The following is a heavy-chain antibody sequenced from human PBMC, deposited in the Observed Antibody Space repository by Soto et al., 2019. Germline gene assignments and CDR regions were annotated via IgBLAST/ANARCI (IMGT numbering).Heavy chain of an antibody. CDR3: AKGSGGRYLQPLDH. CDR1: GFLFQDYA. J-gene: IGHJ4*02. Sequence: GGSLRLSCTGSGFLFQDYAMHWVRQAPGKGLEWVSGFSWNSGSIGYAESVKGRFVISRDNAKSSLYLQINNLRPEDTAVYFCAKGSGGRYLQPLDHWGQGTLVTVSS. D-gene: IGHD3-16*02. V-gene: IGHV3-9*01. CDR2: FSWNSGSI.